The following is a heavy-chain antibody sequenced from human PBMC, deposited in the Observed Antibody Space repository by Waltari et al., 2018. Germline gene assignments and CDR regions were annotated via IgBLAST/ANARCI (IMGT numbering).Heavy chain of an antibody. J-gene: IGHJ5*02. CDR2: VDPEDGET. D-gene: IGHD3-3*01. V-gene: IGHV1-69-2*01. Sequence: EVQLVQSGAEVKKPGATVKISCKVSGYTFTDYYMHWVQQAPGKGLEWMGRVDPEDGETIAAEKFQGRVTITADTSTDTAYMELSSLRSEDTAVYYCATASRITIFGVVKRVWFDPWGQGTMVTVSS. CDR1: GYTFTDYY. CDR3: ATASRITIFGVVKRVWFDP.